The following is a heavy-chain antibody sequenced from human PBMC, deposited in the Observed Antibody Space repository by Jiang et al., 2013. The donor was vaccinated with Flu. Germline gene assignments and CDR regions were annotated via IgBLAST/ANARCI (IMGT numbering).Heavy chain of an antibody. D-gene: IGHD6-19*01. CDR2: TYYRSAWYN. J-gene: IGHJ4*02. CDR1: GDSVSSDSAA. V-gene: IGHV6-1*01. Sequence: SQTLSLTCAISGDSVSSDSAAWDWIRQSPSRGLEWLGRTYYRSAWYNDYAVSVKSRITINPDTTKNQVSLHLNSVTPEDTAVYYCARAPAGEDIPVAGVWRAFDYVGPGNPGHRLL. CDR3: ARAPAGEDIPVAGVWRAFDY.